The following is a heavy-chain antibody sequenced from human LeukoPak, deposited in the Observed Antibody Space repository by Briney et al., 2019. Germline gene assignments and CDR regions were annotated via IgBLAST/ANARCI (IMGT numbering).Heavy chain of an antibody. Sequence: GGSLRLSCAASGFTFSSYWMSWVRQAPGKGLEWVANIKKDGSEKYYVDSVKGRFTISRDNAKNSLYLQMNSLRAEDTAVYYCARRGTMIVVVGHYYFDYWGQGTLVTVSS. CDR3: ARRGTMIVVVGHYYFDY. J-gene: IGHJ4*02. CDR1: GFTFSSYW. CDR2: IKKDGSEK. D-gene: IGHD3-22*01. V-gene: IGHV3-7*01.